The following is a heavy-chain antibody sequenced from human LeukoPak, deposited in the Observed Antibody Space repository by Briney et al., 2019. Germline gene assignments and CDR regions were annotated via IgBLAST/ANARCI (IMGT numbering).Heavy chain of an antibody. CDR1: GFTFSSYA. J-gene: IGHJ4*02. Sequence: PGRSLRLSCAASGFTFSSYAMHWVRQAPGKGLEWVAVISYDGSNKYYADSVKGRFTISRDNAKNSLYLQMNSLRAEDTAVYYCARVTAAGTRDLDYWGQGTLVTVSS. V-gene: IGHV3-30-3*01. CDR3: ARVTAAGTRDLDY. D-gene: IGHD6-13*01. CDR2: ISYDGSNK.